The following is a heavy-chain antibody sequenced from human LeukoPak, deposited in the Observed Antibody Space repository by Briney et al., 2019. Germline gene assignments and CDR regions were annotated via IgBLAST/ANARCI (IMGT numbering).Heavy chain of an antibody. CDR3: AKDLGFSTVTTFRI. J-gene: IGHJ3*02. CDR2: ISGSAGST. CDR1: GFTFSSDA. D-gene: IGHD4-17*01. V-gene: IGHV3-23*01. Sequence: GGSLRLSCAASGFTFSSDAMSWVRQAPGKGLEWVSAISGSAGSTYYADSVKGRFTISRDNSKNTLYLQMNSLRAEDTTVYYCAKDLGFSTVTTFRIWGQGTIVTVSS.